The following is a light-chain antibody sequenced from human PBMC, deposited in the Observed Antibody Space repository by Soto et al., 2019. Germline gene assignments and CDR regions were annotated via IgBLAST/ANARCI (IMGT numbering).Light chain of an antibody. CDR1: SSDVGGYNY. Sequence: QSALTQPASVSGSPGQSITISCTGTSSDVGGYNYVSWYQQHPGKAPKLMIYEVSNRPSGVANPFSGSKSGNTASLTISGLQAEDEADYFRSSYTSSRTPCVFGTGTKLTVL. CDR2: EVS. V-gene: IGLV2-14*01. CDR3: SSYTSSRTPCV. J-gene: IGLJ1*01.